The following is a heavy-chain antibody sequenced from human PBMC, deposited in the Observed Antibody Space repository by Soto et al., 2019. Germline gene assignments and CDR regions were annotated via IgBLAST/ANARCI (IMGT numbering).Heavy chain of an antibody. V-gene: IGHV3-30-3*01. CDR1: GFTFGSYA. D-gene: IGHD3-3*01. CDR2: ISYDGSNK. J-gene: IGHJ4*02. Sequence: QVQLVESGGGVVQPGRSLRLSCAASGFTFGSYAMHWVRQAPGKGLEWVAVISYDGSNKYYADSVKGRFTISRDNSKNTLYLQMNSLRAEDTAVYYCARDGYYDFWSGYFDYWGQGTLVTVSS. CDR3: ARDGYYDFWSGYFDY.